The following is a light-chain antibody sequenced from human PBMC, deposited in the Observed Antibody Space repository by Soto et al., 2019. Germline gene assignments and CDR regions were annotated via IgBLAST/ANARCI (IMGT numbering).Light chain of an antibody. Sequence: EMVLTQSPGTLSLSPGERATLSCRASQSVSSSYLAWYQQKPGQAPRLLIYGASSRATGIPDRFSGSGSGTDFTLTISRLEPEDFAVYYCHQYGSSPWTFGHGTKVEIK. CDR3: HQYGSSPWT. V-gene: IGKV3-20*01. CDR1: QSVSSSY. J-gene: IGKJ1*01. CDR2: GAS.